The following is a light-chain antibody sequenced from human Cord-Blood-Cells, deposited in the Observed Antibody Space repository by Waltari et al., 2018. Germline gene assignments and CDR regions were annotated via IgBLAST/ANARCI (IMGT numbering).Light chain of an antibody. CDR2: DAS. CDR1: QSVNSY. CDR3: QQRSNWPT. V-gene: IGKV3-11*01. J-gene: IGKJ2*01. Sequence: EIVLTQSPATLSLSPGERATLSCRASQSVNSYLAWYQQKPGQAPRLLIYDASNRATGIPARFSGSGSGPDFTLTISSLEPEDFAVYYCQQRSNWPTFGQGTKLEIK.